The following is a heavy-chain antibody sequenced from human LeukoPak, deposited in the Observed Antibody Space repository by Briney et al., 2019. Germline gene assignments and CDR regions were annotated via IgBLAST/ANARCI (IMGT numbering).Heavy chain of an antibody. D-gene: IGHD3-22*01. V-gene: IGHV4-59*01. CDR2: IYYSGNT. CDR3: AGASSYFNSRGQRTFDI. Sequence: SEALSLTCTVSGGSITSYFWNWIRQPPGKGLEWIGSIYYSGNTNYNPSLKSRVTISVDTSKAQFSLNLNSVTAADTAVYYCAGASSYFNSRGQRTFDIWGRGTMVTVSS. J-gene: IGHJ3*02. CDR1: GGSITSYF.